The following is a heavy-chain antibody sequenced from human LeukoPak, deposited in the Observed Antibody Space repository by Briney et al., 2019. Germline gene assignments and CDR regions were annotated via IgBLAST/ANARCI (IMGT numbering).Heavy chain of an antibody. J-gene: IGHJ6*02. V-gene: IGHV1-18*01. Sequence: ASVKVSCKASGYTFTTYGISWVRQAPGQGLEWMGWISAYNGNTNYAQKLQGRVTMTTDTSTSTAYMELRSLRSDDTAAYYCARDGRKDYYYYGMDVWGQGTTVTVSS. CDR1: GYTFTTYG. CDR2: ISAYNGNT. CDR3: ARDGRKDYYYYGMDV. D-gene: IGHD1-26*01.